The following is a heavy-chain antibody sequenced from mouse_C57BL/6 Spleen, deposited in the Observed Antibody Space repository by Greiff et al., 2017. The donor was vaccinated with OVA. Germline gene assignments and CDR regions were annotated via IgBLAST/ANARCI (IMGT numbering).Heavy chain of an antibody. CDR2: ISDGGSYT. CDR1: GFTFSSYA. J-gene: IGHJ4*01. CDR3: ERGPDYGSSYGYAMDY. V-gene: IGHV5-4*03. D-gene: IGHD1-1*01. Sequence: EVKVVESGGGLVKPGGSLKLSCAASGFTFSSYAMSWVRQTPEKRLEWVATISDGGSYTYYPDNVKGRFTISRDKAKNNLYLQMSHLKSEATAMYYGERGPDYGSSYGYAMDYWGQGTSVTVSS.